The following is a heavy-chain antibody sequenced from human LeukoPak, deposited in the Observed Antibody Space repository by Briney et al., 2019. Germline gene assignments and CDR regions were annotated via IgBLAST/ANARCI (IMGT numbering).Heavy chain of an antibody. D-gene: IGHD5-18*01. CDR1: GGSFSGYY. CDR2: INHSGST. V-gene: IGHV4-34*01. CDR3: AAGYSYSLAFDI. Sequence: SETLSLTCAVYGGSFSGYYWSWIRQPPGKGLEWIGEINHSGSTNYNPSLKSRVTISVDTSKNQFSLKLSSVTAAGTAVYYCAAGYSYSLAFDIWGQGTMVTVSS. J-gene: IGHJ3*02.